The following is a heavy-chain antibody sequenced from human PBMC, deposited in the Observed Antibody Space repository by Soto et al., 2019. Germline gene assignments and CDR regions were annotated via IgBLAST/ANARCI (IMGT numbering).Heavy chain of an antibody. V-gene: IGHV1-69*06. J-gene: IGHJ6*04. CDR2: IIPIFGTA. D-gene: IGHD3-9*01. CDR3: AIVFDWLQSYYYYSVMDV. CDR1: GGTFSRYA. Sequence: SVKVSCKASGGTFSRYAISWVRQSRGQGLEWMGGIIPIFGTANYAQKFQGRVTITADKSTSTAYMELSSLRSEDTAVYYCAIVFDWLQSYYYYSVMDVWGKGTTVTVPQ.